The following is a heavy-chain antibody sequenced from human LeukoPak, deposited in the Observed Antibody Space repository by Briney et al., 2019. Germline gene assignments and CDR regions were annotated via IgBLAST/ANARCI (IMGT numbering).Heavy chain of an antibody. Sequence: GGSLRLSCAASGFTLSSSWMMSWVRQAPGKGLEWVANIKQDGSEKFYVGSVKGRFTISRDDAKNSLHLQMNSLRDEDTAIYYSARPLGNGWFDLWGQGTLVTVSS. CDR2: IKQDGSEK. CDR3: ARPLGNGWFDL. V-gene: IGHV3-7*01. J-gene: IGHJ5*02. D-gene: IGHD1-1*01. CDR1: GFTLSSSW.